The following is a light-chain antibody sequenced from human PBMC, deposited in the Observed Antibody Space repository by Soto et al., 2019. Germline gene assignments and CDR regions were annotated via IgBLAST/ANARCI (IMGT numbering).Light chain of an antibody. CDR1: SSNIGAGYD. V-gene: IGLV1-40*01. Sequence: QSVLTQPPSVSGAPGQRVTISCTGSSSNIGAGYDVHWYQQLPGTAPKLLIYGNSNRPSGVPDRFSGSKSGTSASLAITGLQAEDEADYSCHSYDSSLSGLVFGTGTKLTVL. CDR2: GNS. CDR3: HSYDSSLSGLV. J-gene: IGLJ1*01.